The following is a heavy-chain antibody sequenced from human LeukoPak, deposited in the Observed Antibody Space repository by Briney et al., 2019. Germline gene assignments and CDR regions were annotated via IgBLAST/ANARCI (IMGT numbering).Heavy chain of an antibody. D-gene: IGHD3-9*01. J-gene: IGHJ4*02. CDR1: GFTFSSYG. CDR2: IRYDGSNK. CDR3: AKGGRRTYDILTGYYDY. V-gene: IGHV3-30*02. Sequence: GGSLRLSCAASGFTFSSYGMHWVRQAPGKGLEWVAFIRYDGSNKYYADSVKGRFTISRDNSKNTLYLQMNSLRAEDTAVYYCAKGGRRTYDILTGYYDYWGQGTLVTVSS.